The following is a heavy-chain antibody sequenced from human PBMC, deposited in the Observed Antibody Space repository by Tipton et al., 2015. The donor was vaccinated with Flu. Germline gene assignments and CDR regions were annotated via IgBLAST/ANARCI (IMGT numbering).Heavy chain of an antibody. Sequence: SLRLSCAASGFTFSSYEMNWVRQAPGKGLEWVSYISSSGSTIYYADSVKGRFTISRDNAKNSLYLQMNSLGAEDTAVYYCATYDYVWGSYRYTAFDIWGQGTMVTVSS. CDR1: GFTFSSYE. CDR2: ISSSGSTI. J-gene: IGHJ3*02. CDR3: ATYDYVWGSYRYTAFDI. D-gene: IGHD3-16*02. V-gene: IGHV3-48*03.